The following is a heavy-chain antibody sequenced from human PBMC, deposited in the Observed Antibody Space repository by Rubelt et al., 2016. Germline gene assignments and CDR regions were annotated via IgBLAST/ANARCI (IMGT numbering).Heavy chain of an antibody. Sequence: QVQLQESGPGLVKPSETLSLTCTVSGGSISGYYWSWIRQSPEKGLEWIGYVYYSGSTNYNPSLKSRVTISLDTAKNQFPLWLSSVTAPDTAVYYCARQVRVLYYSDYWGQGTLVTVSS. CDR1: GGSISGYY. V-gene: IGHV4-59*08. CDR3: ARQVRVLYYSDY. CDR2: VYYSGST. J-gene: IGHJ4*02.